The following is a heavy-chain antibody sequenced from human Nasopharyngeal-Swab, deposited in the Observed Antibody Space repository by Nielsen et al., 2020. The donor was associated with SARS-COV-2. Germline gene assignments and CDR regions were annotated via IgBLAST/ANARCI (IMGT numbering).Heavy chain of an antibody. V-gene: IGHV4-39*07. D-gene: IGHD3-22*01. J-gene: IGHJ6*02. CDR1: GGSISSSSDY. CDR2: IHYSGST. CDR3: ARVDSSGYYYVWYYGMDV. Sequence: GSLRLSCTVSGGSISSSSDYWGWIRQPPGKGLEWIGSIHYSGSTYYNPSLKSRVTISVDTSKNQFSLKLSSVTAADTAVYYCARVDSSGYYYVWYYGMDVWGQGTTVTVSS.